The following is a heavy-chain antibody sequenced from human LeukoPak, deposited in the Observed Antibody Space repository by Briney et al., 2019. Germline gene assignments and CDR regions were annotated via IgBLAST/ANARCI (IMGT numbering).Heavy chain of an antibody. Sequence: SETLSLTCTVSGGSISSYCWSWIRQPPGKGLEWIGYIYYSGSTNYNPSLKSRVTISVDTSKNQFSLKLSSVTAADTAVYYCARDTIAAAGHYYYYYYGMDVWGQGTTVTVSS. J-gene: IGHJ6*02. CDR3: ARDTIAAAGHYYYYYYGMDV. CDR1: GGSISSYC. V-gene: IGHV4-59*01. D-gene: IGHD6-13*01. CDR2: IYYSGST.